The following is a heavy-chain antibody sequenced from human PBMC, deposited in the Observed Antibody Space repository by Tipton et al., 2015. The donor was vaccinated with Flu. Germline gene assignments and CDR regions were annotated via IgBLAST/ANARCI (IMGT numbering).Heavy chain of an antibody. CDR3: ARRDYSNYVSEPKNWFDP. CDR2: IHYSGDT. V-gene: IGHV4-59*08. J-gene: IGHJ5*02. D-gene: IGHD4-11*01. Sequence: LRLSCSVSGVSLDYYYWSWVRQSPGKGLEWIGYIHYSGDTNYNPSLRSRVTISIDTSGNQFSLKMTSVTAADTAVYYCARRDYSNYVSEPKNWFDPWGQGTLVTVSS. CDR1: GVSLDYYY.